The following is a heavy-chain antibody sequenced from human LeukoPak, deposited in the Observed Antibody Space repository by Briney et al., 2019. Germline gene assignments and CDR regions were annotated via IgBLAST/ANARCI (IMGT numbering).Heavy chain of an antibody. CDR2: ISYDGSNK. CDR3: AKDPTTVTTFNWFDP. J-gene: IGHJ5*02. D-gene: IGHD4-17*01. Sequence: QPGGSLRLSCAASGFTFSSYGMHWVRQAPGKGLEWVAVISYDGSNKYYADSVKGRFTISRDNSKNTLYLQMNSLRAEDTAVYYCAKDPTTVTTFNWFDPWGQGTLVTVSS. CDR1: GFTFSSYG. V-gene: IGHV3-30*18.